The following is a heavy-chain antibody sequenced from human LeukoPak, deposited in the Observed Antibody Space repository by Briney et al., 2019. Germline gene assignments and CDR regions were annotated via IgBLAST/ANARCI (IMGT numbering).Heavy chain of an antibody. V-gene: IGHV1-18*01. D-gene: IGHD3-3*01. Sequence: ASVKVSCKASGYTFTSYGISWVRQAPGQGLEWMGWISAYNGNTNYAQKLQGRVTMTTDTSTSTAYMELSSLRSEDTAVYYCARVRDFWSGYHFDYWGQGTLVTVSS. CDR3: ARVRDFWSGYHFDY. CDR1: GYTFTSYG. CDR2: ISAYNGNT. J-gene: IGHJ4*02.